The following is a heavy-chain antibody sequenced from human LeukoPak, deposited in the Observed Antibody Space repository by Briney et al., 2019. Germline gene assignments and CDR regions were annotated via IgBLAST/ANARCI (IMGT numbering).Heavy chain of an antibody. Sequence: PSQTLSLTCTVSGGSISSGSYYWGWIRQPPGKGLEWIGSIYHSGSTYYNPSLKSRVTISVDTSKNQFSLKLSSVTAADTAVYYCARSAISIAAAGYRSSWYGERYWFDPWGQGTLVTVSS. D-gene: IGHD6-13*01. CDR1: GGSISSGSYY. CDR2: IYHSGST. CDR3: ARSAISIAAAGYRSSWYGERYWFDP. V-gene: IGHV4-39*07. J-gene: IGHJ5*02.